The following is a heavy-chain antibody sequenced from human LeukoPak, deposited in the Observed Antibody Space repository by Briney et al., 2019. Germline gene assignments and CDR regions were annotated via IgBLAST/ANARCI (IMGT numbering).Heavy chain of an antibody. CDR1: GFTFSSYA. CDR3: ARDRHALLRYYFDY. J-gene: IGHJ4*02. D-gene: IGHD4-17*01. CDR2: IWYDGSTK. V-gene: IGHV3-33*08. Sequence: GGSLRLSCAASGFTFSSYAMHWVRQAPGKGLERVAVIWYDGSTKYYADSVKGRFTISRDNSKNTLYLQMNSLRAEDTAVYYCARDRHALLRYYFDYWGQGTVVPVSS.